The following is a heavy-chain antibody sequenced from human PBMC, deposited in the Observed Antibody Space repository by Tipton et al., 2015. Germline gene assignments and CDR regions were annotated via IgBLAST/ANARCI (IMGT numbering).Heavy chain of an antibody. CDR3: AKVSTFLNWFDP. J-gene: IGHJ5*02. CDR1: GSSMRGFY. D-gene: IGHD5/OR15-5a*01. V-gene: IGHV4-59*12. CDR2: MSHSGST. Sequence: LRLSCTVSGSSMRGFYWSWIRQPPGKGLEWIGYMSHSGSTYYNPSLKSRVTISVDTSKNQFSLKLSSVTAADTAVYYCAKVSTFLNWFDPWGQGTLVTVSS.